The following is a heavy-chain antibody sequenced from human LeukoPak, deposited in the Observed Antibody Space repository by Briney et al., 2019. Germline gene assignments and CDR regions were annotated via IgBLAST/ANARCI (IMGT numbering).Heavy chain of an antibody. CDR3: ATLDSSGYYHYFDY. Sequence: ASETLSLTCTVSGGSISSYYWSWIRQPPGKGLEWIGSIYYSGSTYYNPSLKSRVTISVDTSKNQFSLKLSSVTAADTAMYYCATLDSSGYYHYFDYWGQGTLVTVSS. D-gene: IGHD3-22*01. CDR1: GGSISSYY. CDR2: IYYSGST. J-gene: IGHJ4*02. V-gene: IGHV4-59*05.